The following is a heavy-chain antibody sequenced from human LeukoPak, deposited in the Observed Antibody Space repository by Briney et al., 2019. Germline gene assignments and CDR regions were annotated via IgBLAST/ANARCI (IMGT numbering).Heavy chain of an antibody. J-gene: IGHJ4*02. CDR1: GFTFSSYA. CDR2: ISGSGGSA. Sequence: HPGGSLRLSCAVSGFTFSSYAMSWVRQAPGKGLEWVSAISGSGGSAYYADSVKGRFTISRDNSKNTLYLQMNSLRAEDTAVYYCAKSLAAAGELSYWGQGTLVTVSS. D-gene: IGHD6-13*01. V-gene: IGHV3-23*01. CDR3: AKSLAAAGELSY.